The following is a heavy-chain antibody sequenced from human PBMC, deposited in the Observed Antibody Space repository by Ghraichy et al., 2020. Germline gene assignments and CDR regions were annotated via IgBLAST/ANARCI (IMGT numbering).Heavy chain of an antibody. CDR2: IYYSGST. J-gene: IGHJ4*02. V-gene: IGHV4-39*07. Sequence: SETLSLTCTVSGGSISSSSYYWGWIRQPPGKGLEWIGSIYYSGSTYYNPSLKSRVTISVDTSKNQFSLKMGSVTAADTALYYCARDCPPHDYSIGWSFDYWGEGSLVTVSS. CDR1: GGSISSSSYY. D-gene: IGHD4-11*01. CDR3: ARDCPPHDYSIGWSFDY.